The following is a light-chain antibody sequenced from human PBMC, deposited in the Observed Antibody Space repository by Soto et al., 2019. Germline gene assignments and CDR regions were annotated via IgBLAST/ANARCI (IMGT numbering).Light chain of an antibody. CDR2: KAS. Sequence: DIQMTQSPSTLSGSVGDRVTITCGASQTISSWLAWYQQKPGKAPTLLIYKASTLKSGVPSRFSVSGSGTEFTLTISSLQNGDFATYYCQHYNSYSEAFCQGTKVDIK. CDR1: QTISSW. V-gene: IGKV1-5*03. J-gene: IGKJ1*01. CDR3: QHYNSYSEA.